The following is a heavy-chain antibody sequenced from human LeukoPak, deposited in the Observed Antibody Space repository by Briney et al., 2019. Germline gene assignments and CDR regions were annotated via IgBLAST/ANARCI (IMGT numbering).Heavy chain of an antibody. CDR2: ISSSSCYT. J-gene: IGHJ4*02. CDR3: ARVARGSVEPGGGYYFDY. CDR1: GFTFSDFY. Sequence: GGSLRLSCAVSGFTFSDFYMGWIRQAPGQGLEWISYISSSSCYTIYAHSVQGRFSISRDNAENSLYLQVNRLRVEDTAVDYCARVARGSVEPGGGYYFDYWGQGILVTVSS. D-gene: IGHD2-2*01. V-gene: IGHV3-11*06.